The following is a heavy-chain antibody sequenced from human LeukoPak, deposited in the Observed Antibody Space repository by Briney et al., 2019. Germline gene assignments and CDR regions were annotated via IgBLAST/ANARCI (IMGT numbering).Heavy chain of an antibody. CDR3: ARGVKTAMAYDY. Sequence: PSETLSLTCTVSGGSISSGSYYWSWIRQPAGKGLEWIGRIYTSGSTNYNPSLKSRVTISVDTSKNQFSLKLSSVTAADTAVYYCARGVKTAMAYDYWGQGTLVTVSS. J-gene: IGHJ4*02. CDR1: GGSISSGSYY. D-gene: IGHD5-18*01. CDR2: IYTSGST. V-gene: IGHV4-61*02.